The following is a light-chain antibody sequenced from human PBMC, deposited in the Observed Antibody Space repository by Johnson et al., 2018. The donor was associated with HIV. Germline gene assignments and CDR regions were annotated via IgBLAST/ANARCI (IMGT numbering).Light chain of an antibody. Sequence: QLVLTQPPSVSAAPGQKVTISCSGSSSNIGNNYVSWYQQHPGTAPKLLIHKNNKRPSGIPDRFSGSKSGTSATLGITGLQTGDEADYYCGTWDSSLSAGYVFETGTKVTVL. J-gene: IGLJ1*01. CDR1: SSNIGNNY. CDR2: KNN. CDR3: GTWDSSLSAGYV. V-gene: IGLV1-51*02.